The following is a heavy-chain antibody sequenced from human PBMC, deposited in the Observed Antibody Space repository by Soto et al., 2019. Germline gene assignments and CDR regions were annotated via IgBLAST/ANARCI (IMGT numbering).Heavy chain of an antibody. CDR3: ATLPPRIVVTVPPIPT. CDR2: IYHIGST. Sequence: VQLLQSGPGLVKPSGTLSLTCAVSGGSVSSTNWWSWVRQSPGKGLEWIGDIYHIGSTNYNPSRRVPGTKCVDHANNQIHLTLNDASGAHMSVYYYATLPPRIVVTVPPIPTWGQGTLVAVS. J-gene: IGHJ5*02. D-gene: IGHD2-15*01. CDR1: GGSVSSTNW. V-gene: IGHV4-4*02.